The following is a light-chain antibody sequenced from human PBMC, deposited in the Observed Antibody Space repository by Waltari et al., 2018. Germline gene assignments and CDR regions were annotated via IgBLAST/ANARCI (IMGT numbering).Light chain of an antibody. J-gene: IGLJ1*01. CDR3: CSFAGYGIYV. CDR1: NSNVALLHL. Sequence: QSALTQPASVSGSPGQSITISCSAVNSNVALLHLFSWYQHHPGRTPILLIYEISQRPSGISNRFSGSKSGNTASLTISGLQPEDEADYFCCSFAGYGIYVFGSGTQVSVL. CDR2: EIS. V-gene: IGLV2-23*02.